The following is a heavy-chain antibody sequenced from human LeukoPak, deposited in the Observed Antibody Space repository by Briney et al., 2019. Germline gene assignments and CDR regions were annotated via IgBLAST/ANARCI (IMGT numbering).Heavy chain of an antibody. V-gene: IGHV1-2*02. Sequence: ASVKVSCKASGYTFTGYYMHWVRQAPGQGLEWMGWINPNSGGTNYAQKLQGRVTMTTDTSTSTAYMELRSLRSDDTAVYYCARAEDESYSYYYYYYMDVWGKGTTVTVSS. CDR3: ARAEDESYSYYYYYYMDV. D-gene: IGHD1-26*01. CDR2: INPNSGGT. J-gene: IGHJ6*03. CDR1: GYTFTGYY.